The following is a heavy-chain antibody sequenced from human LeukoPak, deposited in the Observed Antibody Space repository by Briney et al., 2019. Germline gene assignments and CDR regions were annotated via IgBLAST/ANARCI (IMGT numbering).Heavy chain of an antibody. J-gene: IGHJ4*02. D-gene: IGHD4-17*01. V-gene: IGHV3-23*01. CDR1: GFFFSNYD. CDR3: ARGVTVTTDF. CDR2: LSSSGGST. Sequence: GGSLRLSCVASGFFFSNYDMNWVRQAPEKGLEWVSGLSSSGGSTFYADSVKGRFTISRDNSKNTVYLQMNSLRGEDTAIYYCARGVTVTTDFWGQGTLVTVSS.